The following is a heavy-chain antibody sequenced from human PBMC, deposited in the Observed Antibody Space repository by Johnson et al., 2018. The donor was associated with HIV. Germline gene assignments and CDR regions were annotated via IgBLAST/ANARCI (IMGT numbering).Heavy chain of an antibody. CDR1: GFTFSSYA. CDR3: AGGGGTMVIHAFDI. D-gene: IGHD3-10*01. V-gene: IGHV3-30*04. J-gene: IGHJ3*02. CDR2: ISYDGSNR. Sequence: QVQLVESGGGVVQPGRSLRLSCAASGFTFSSYAMHWVRQAPGKGLEWVAVISYDGSNRYYADSVTGRFTISRDNSKKSLYLQMNSLRAVDTAVYYCAGGGGTMVIHAFDICGQGTLVTVSS.